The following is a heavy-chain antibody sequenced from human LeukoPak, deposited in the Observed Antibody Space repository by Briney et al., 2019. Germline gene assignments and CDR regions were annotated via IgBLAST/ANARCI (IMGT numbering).Heavy chain of an antibody. J-gene: IGHJ5*02. CDR2: MYHSGST. Sequence: SETLSLTCTVSGGSISSYYWSWIRQPPGKGLEWIGYMYHSGSTTYNPSLKSRVTISVDMSKNQFSLKLNSVTAADTAVYYCAGFLYYYDSSGYLPWGQGTLVTVSS. V-gene: IGHV4-4*08. CDR1: GGSISSYY. CDR3: AGFLYYYDSSGYLP. D-gene: IGHD3-22*01.